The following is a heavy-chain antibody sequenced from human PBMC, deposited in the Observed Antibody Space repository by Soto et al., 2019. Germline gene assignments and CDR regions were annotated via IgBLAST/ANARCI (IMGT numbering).Heavy chain of an antibody. CDR2: VSTSGAT. V-gene: IGHV4-4*07. CDR3: ARRERYYGSPGRFDP. J-gene: IGHJ5*02. CDR1: DDFISSYY. D-gene: IGHD3-9*01. Sequence: SETLSLTCTVSDDFISSYYWNWIRQPAGKGLEWVGRVSTSGATNYNPSLESRVTMSVDTSKKQFSLKLTSVTAADTAMYFCARRERYYGSPGRFDPWGPGTLVTVSS.